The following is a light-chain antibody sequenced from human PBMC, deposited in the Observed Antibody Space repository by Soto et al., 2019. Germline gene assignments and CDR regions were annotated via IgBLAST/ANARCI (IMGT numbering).Light chain of an antibody. V-gene: IGKV3-11*01. CDR3: QQRSNWPPLT. Sequence: EIVLTQSPATLSLSPGERATLCFRASQSVSSYLAWYQQKPGQAPRLLIYDASNRATGIPARFSGSGSGTDFTLTISSLEPEDFAVYYCQQRSNWPPLTFGGGTKVDI. CDR2: DAS. CDR1: QSVSSY. J-gene: IGKJ4*01.